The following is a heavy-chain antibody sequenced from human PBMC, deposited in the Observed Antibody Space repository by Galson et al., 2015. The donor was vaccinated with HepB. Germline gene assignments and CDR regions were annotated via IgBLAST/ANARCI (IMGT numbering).Heavy chain of an antibody. D-gene: IGHD4-17*01. CDR3: ARRGYGDYSPFDY. CDR1: GFTVSSNY. J-gene: IGHJ4*02. V-gene: IGHV3-53*01. CDR2: IYSGGNT. Sequence: SLRLSCAASGFTVSSNYMSWVRQAPGQGLEWVSIIYSGGNTYHADSVKGRFTTSRDNSNTIVYLQMNRLRAEGTAVYYCARRGYGDYSPFDYWGQGTLVTVSS.